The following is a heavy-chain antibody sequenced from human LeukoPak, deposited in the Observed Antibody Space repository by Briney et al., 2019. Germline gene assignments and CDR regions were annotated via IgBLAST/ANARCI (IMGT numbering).Heavy chain of an antibody. J-gene: IGHJ4*02. CDR2: INPNSGGT. V-gene: IGHV1-2*02. Sequence: ASVKVSCKAFGYTFTGYYIHWVRQAPGQGLEWMGWINPNSGGTNYAQKFQGRITMTRDTSISTAYMELSRLRSDDTAVYYCARVPANTATTNFDHWGQGTLVTVSP. CDR3: ARVPANTATTNFDH. CDR1: GYTFTGYY. D-gene: IGHD4-17*01.